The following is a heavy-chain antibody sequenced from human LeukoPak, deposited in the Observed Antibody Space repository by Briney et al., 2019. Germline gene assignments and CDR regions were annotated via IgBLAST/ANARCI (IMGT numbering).Heavy chain of an antibody. J-gene: IGHJ4*02. V-gene: IGHV3-74*01. CDR1: GFTFSIYW. CDR2: INSDGSST. Sequence: QAGGSLRLSCAASGFTFSIYWMHWVRQAPGKGLVWVSRINSDGSSTSHADSVKGRFTISRDNAKNTLYLQMNSLRAEDTAVYYCANQGDHYDSSGYPYYFDYWGQGTLVTVSS. D-gene: IGHD3-22*01. CDR3: ANQGDHYDSSGYPYYFDY.